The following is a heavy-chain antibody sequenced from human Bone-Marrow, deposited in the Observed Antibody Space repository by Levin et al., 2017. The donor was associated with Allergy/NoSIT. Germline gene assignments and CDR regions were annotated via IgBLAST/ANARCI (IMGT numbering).Heavy chain of an antibody. CDR3: ARVGEVPSQYYLDY. J-gene: IGHJ4*02. V-gene: IGHV4-34*01. Sequence: SQTLSLPCAVNGESFRGYFWTWIRQSPWRGLEWIGQINFNGITTYNPSLKSRVILSVDPPKKQFSLKLNYLTAADTAVYFCARVGEVPSQYYLDYWGQGTLVTVS. CDR2: INFNGIT. CDR1: GESFRGYF. D-gene: IGHD1-1*01.